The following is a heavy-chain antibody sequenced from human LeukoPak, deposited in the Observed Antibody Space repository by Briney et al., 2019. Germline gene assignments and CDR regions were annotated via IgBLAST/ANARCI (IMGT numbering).Heavy chain of an antibody. Sequence: GGSLRLSCAASGFTFSSYAMSWVRQAPGKGLVWVSRINSDGSSTSYADSVKGRFTISRDNAKNTLYLQMNSLRAEDTAVYYCAREIYDSSGYYAPPNYWGQGTLVTVSS. J-gene: IGHJ4*02. CDR1: GFTFSSYA. CDR2: INSDGSST. V-gene: IGHV3-74*01. CDR3: AREIYDSSGYYAPPNY. D-gene: IGHD3-22*01.